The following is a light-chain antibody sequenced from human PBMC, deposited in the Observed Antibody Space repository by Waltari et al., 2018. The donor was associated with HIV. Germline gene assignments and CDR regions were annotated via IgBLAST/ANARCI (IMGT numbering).Light chain of an antibody. CDR3: ASWDDSLNGPV. Sequence: SVLTPPPSASGAPAQVVTISCSGTTPHIRTNTVRWFPQFPGTAPKVLIYGKNQRPSGVPDRFSGSKSGTSASLAISGLQSEDEADYYCASWDDSLNGPVFGGGTKLTVV. V-gene: IGLV1-44*01. CDR2: GKN. J-gene: IGLJ2*01. CDR1: TPHIRTNT.